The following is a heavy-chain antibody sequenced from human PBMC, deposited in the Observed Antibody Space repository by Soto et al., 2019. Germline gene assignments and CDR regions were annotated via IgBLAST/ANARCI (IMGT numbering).Heavy chain of an antibody. CDR1: GFTFSSYS. CDR2: ISSSSSYV. CDR3: ARERVDGSSWYGDYYYGMDV. D-gene: IGHD6-13*01. Sequence: PGGSLRLSCAASGFTFSSYSMNWVRQAPGKGLEWVSSISSSSSYVYYADSVKGRFTISRDNAKNSLYLQMNSLRAEDTAMYYCARERVDGSSWYGDYYYGMDVWGQGTTVTVSS. V-gene: IGHV3-21*01. J-gene: IGHJ6*02.